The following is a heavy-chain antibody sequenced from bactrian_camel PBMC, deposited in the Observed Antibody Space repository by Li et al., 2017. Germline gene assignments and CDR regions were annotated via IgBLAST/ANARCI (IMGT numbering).Heavy chain of an antibody. J-gene: IGHJ4*01. Sequence: DVQLVESGGGLVQPGDSLRLSCAASGFPFGQYTLSWSRQAPGKGLEWVSVIYAGGDRSLYADSVKGRFTISRDNAKNTLYLQLNSLKTEDTAMYYCAKSDGGAVNWARGPRSPSP. CDR1: GFPFGQYT. D-gene: IGHD8*01. V-gene: IGHV3S40*01. CDR2: IYAGGDRS.